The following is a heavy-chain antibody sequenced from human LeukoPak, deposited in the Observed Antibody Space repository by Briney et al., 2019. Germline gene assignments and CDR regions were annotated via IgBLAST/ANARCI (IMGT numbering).Heavy chain of an antibody. V-gene: IGHV3-23*01. CDR1: EFSFSSYA. Sequence: SGGSLRLSCAASEFSFSSYAMSWVRQAPGKGPEWVSTITSNSETTHYADSVKGRFTISRDNSKNTLYLQMNSLRAEDTAVYYCANDLWNGSMDVWGKGTTVTVAS. J-gene: IGHJ6*03. CDR3: ANDLWNGSMDV. D-gene: IGHD2-15*01. CDR2: ITSNSETT.